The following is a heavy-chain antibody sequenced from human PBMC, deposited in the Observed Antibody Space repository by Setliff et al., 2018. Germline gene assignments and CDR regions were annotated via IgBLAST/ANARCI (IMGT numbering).Heavy chain of an antibody. CDR2: ISSSSSYI. D-gene: IGHD3-3*01. CDR1: GFRFNGHG. Sequence: GESLKISCAASGFRFNGHGMNWVRQAPGKGLEWVSSISSSSSYIYYADSMKGRFTISRDNTKNSLYLQMNSLRAEDTAVYYCARDRPGPSFGGMDVWGQGTTVTVS. V-gene: IGHV3-21*04. J-gene: IGHJ6*02. CDR3: ARDRPGPSFGGMDV.